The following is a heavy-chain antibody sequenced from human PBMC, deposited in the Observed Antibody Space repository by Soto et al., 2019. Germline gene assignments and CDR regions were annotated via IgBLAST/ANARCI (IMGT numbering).Heavy chain of an antibody. CDR1: GGTFSSYT. Sequence: QVQLVQSGAEVKKPGSSVKVSCKASGGTFSSYTISWVRQAPGQGLEWMGRIIPILGIANYAQKFQGRVTITADKATSTAYMELSSLSSEDKAVYYCARDVAGKIAVARKGGSWFDPWGQGTLVTVSS. CDR2: IIPILGIA. V-gene: IGHV1-69*08. J-gene: IGHJ5*02. CDR3: ARDVAGKIAVARKGGSWFDP. D-gene: IGHD6-19*01.